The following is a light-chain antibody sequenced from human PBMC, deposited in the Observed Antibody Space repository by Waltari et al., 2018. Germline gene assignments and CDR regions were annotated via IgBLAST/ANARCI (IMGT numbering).Light chain of an antibody. CDR3: QTWGLGIVI. V-gene: IGLV4-69*01. Sequence: QLVLTQSPSASASLGASVHLTCTLSSGHSTYAIAWHQQQPEKGPRYLMKVNSDGSHTKGDGIPDRFSGSSSGAERYLTISGLQSDDGADYYCQTWGLGIVIFGGGTKLTVL. J-gene: IGLJ2*01. CDR2: VNSDGSH. CDR1: SGHSTYA.